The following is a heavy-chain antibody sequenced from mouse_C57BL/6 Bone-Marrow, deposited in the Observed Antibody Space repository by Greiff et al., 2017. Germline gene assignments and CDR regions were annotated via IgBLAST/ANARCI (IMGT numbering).Heavy chain of an antibody. CDR2: IRNKANNHAT. J-gene: IGHJ4*01. CDR1: GFTFSDAW. Sequence: EVHLVESGGGLVQPGGSMKLSCAASGFTFSDAWMDWVRQSPEKGLEWVAEIRNKANNHATYYAESVKGRFTISRDDSKSSVYLQMNSLRAEDTGMYYCTRIYYYGSSYVYYAMDYWGQGTSVTVSS. V-gene: IGHV6-6*01. CDR3: TRIYYYGSSYVYYAMDY. D-gene: IGHD1-1*01.